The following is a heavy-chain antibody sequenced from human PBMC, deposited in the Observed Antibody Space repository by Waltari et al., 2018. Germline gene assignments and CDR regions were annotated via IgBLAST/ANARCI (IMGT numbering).Heavy chain of an antibody. D-gene: IGHD1-1*01. J-gene: IGHJ5*02. CDR2: INHSGST. CDR3: ARGRSTWPFDP. V-gene: IGHV4-34*01. Sequence: QVQLQQWGAGLLKPSETLSLTCAVYGGSFSGYYWSWIRQPPGKGLEWIGEINHSGSTNYNPSLKSRVTISVDTSKNQFSLKLSSVTAADTAVYYCARGRSTWPFDPWGQGTLVTVSS. CDR1: GGSFSGYY.